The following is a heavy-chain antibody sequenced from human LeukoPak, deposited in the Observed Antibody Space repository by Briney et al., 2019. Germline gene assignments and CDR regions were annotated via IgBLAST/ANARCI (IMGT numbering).Heavy chain of an antibody. CDR3: ARTIFGVVEAMFDY. V-gene: IGHV4-59*08. CDR1: GGSISSYY. CDR2: IYYSGST. Sequence: KPSETLSLTCTVSGGSISSYYWSWIRQPPGKGLEWIGYIYYSGSTNYNPSLKSRVTISVDTSKNQFSLKLGSVTAADTAVYYCARTIFGVVEAMFDYWGQGTLVTISS. D-gene: IGHD3-3*01. J-gene: IGHJ4*02.